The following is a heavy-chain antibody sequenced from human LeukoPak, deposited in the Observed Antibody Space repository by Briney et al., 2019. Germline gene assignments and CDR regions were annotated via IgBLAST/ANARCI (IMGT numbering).Heavy chain of an antibody. CDR3: ARHTAAGTATLDY. V-gene: IGHV4-39*01. CDR2: IYYSGST. D-gene: IGHD6-13*01. Sequence: PSETLSLTCTVSGGSISSSSYYWGWIRQPPGKGLEWIGSIYYSGSTYYNPSLKSRVTISVDTSKNQFSLKLSSVTAADTAVYYCARHTAAGTATLDYWARGPWSPSPQ. J-gene: IGHJ4*02. CDR1: GGSISSSSYY.